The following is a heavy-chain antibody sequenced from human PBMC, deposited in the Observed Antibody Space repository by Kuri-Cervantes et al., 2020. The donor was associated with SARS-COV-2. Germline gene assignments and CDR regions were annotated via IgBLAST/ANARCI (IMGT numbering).Heavy chain of an antibody. CDR1: ELTFNNYW. V-gene: IGHV3-74*01. CDR2: INTDGSSI. D-gene: IGHD3-3*01. CDR3: ASTFLNFWSGYYEDV. Sequence: GGSLRLSCEASELTFNNYWMHWVRQAPGKGLVWVSRINTDGSSISYADSVKGRFSISRDNAKKSLYLQMNSLRAEDTAVYYCASTFLNFWSGYYEDVWGKGTTVTVSS. J-gene: IGHJ6*04.